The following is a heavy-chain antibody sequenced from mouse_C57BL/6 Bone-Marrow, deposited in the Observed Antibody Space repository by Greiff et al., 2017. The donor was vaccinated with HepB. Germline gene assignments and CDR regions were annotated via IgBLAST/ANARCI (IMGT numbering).Heavy chain of an antibody. V-gene: IGHV5-6*02. Sequence: DVMLVESGGDLVKPGGSLKLSCAASGFTFSSYGMSWVRQTPDKRLEWVATISSGGSYTYYPDSVKGRFTISRDNAKNTLYLQMSSLKSEDTAMYYCARPYYGSSYGAMDYWGQGTSVTVSS. CDR1: GFTFSSYG. J-gene: IGHJ4*01. CDR2: ISSGGSYT. D-gene: IGHD1-1*01. CDR3: ARPYYGSSYGAMDY.